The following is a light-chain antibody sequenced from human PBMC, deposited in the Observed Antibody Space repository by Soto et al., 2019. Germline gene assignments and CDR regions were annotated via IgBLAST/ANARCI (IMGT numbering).Light chain of an antibody. CDR1: QTIFSW. J-gene: IGKJ1*01. CDR2: KAS. Sequence: DIQMTQSPSTLSASVGDRVTITCRASQTIFSWLAWYQQKPGTPPKLLIYKASNLESGVPSRFSARGSGTEFTLSISSLQPDDFATYYCQQYSSYWTFGQGTKVDIK. V-gene: IGKV1-5*03. CDR3: QQYSSYWT.